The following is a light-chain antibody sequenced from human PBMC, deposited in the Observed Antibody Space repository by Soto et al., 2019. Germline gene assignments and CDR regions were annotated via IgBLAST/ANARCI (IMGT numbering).Light chain of an antibody. V-gene: IGLV2-14*01. J-gene: IGLJ2*01. Sequence: QSALTQPASVSGSPGQSIAISCTGTSSDIGGYNFVSWYQQHPSKAPKLMIYEVSNRPSGVSDRFSGSKSGNTASLTISGLQAEDEADYYCNSYRSTSDIVAFGGGTQLTVL. CDR1: SSDIGGYNF. CDR2: EVS. CDR3: NSYRSTSDIVA.